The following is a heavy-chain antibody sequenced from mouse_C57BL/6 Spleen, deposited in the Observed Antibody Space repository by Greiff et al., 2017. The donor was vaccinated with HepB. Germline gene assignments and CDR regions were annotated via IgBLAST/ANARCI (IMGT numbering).Heavy chain of an antibody. CDR3: ARTDYDYEWYAMDY. Sequence: VQLQQSGAELAKPGASVKLSCTASGYTFTSYWMHWVQQRPGQGLEWIGYINPSSGYTKYNQKFKDKATLTADKSSSTAYMQLSSLTYEDSAVYYCARTDYDYEWYAMDYWGQGTSVTVSS. V-gene: IGHV1-7*01. CDR1: GYTFTSYW. D-gene: IGHD2-4*01. CDR2: INPSSGYT. J-gene: IGHJ4*01.